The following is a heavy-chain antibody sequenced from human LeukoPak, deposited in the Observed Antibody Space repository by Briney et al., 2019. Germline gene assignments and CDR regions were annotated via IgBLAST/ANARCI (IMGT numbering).Heavy chain of an antibody. Sequence: ASVKVSCKASGYTFTSYGISWVRQAPGQGLEWMGWIGAYDGNTNYAQKLQGRVTMTTDTSTSTAYMELRSLRSDDTAVYYCARDWAPIVGVIGAFDIWGQGTMVTVSS. CDR1: GYTFTSYG. CDR3: ARDWAPIVGVIGAFDI. D-gene: IGHD3-22*01. V-gene: IGHV1-18*01. CDR2: IGAYDGNT. J-gene: IGHJ3*02.